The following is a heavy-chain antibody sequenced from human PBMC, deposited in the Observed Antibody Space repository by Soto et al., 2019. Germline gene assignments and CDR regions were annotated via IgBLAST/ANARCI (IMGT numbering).Heavy chain of an antibody. Sequence: QVQLVQSGAEVKKPGASVKVSCKASGYTFTSYGISWVRPATGKGLEWLGWISAYDGNTNYAQKLQGRVTMTTDTATSTVCMGLRSLRSYDTGVYYCASSLLVGYGLEGESDWGQGTLVTVSS. CDR1: GYTFTSYG. V-gene: IGHV1-18*01. D-gene: IGHD5-18*01. CDR3: ASSLLVGYGLEGESD. J-gene: IGHJ4*02. CDR2: ISAYDGNT.